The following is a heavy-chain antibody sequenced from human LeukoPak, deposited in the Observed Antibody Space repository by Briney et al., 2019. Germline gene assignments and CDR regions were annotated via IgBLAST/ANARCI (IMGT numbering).Heavy chain of an antibody. J-gene: IGHJ6*02. V-gene: IGHV3-33*01. CDR2: IWYDGSNK. CDR3: AREVTMVRGVTHYYYYGMDV. D-gene: IGHD3-10*01. CDR1: GSTLSSYG. Sequence: GRSLRLSCAASGSTLSSYGMHWVRQAPGKGLEWVAVIWYDGSNKYYADSVKGRFTISRDNSKNTLYLQMNSLRAEDTAVYYCAREVTMVRGVTHYYYYGMDVWGQGTTVTVSS.